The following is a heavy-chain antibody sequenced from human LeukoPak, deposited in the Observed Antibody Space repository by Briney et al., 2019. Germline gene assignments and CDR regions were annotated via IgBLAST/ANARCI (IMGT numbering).Heavy chain of an antibody. J-gene: IGHJ4*02. CDR1: GFTFSSYA. CDR3: ARDQQAVAGTGFDY. CDR2: ISGSGGST. D-gene: IGHD6-19*01. V-gene: IGHV3-23*01. Sequence: GGSLRLSCAASGFTFSSYAMSWVRQAPGKGLEWVSAISGSGGSTYYADSVKGRFTISRDNSKNTLYLQMGSLRVEDTAVYYCARDQQAVAGTGFDYWGQGTLVTVSS.